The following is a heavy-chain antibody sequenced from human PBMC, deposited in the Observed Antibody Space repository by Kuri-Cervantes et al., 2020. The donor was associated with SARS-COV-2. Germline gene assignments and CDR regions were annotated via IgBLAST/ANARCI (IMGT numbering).Heavy chain of an antibody. CDR1: GYTFTNYD. V-gene: IGHV1-8*01. Sequence: SVNVSCKASGYTFTNYDINWVRQASGQGLEWMGWMNPNSGNTGYAQKFQGRVTMTRNTAISTAYMELSSLRSEDTAGYYCARVGSGSSYEFDYWGQGTRVIVSS. D-gene: IGHD3-10*01. CDR2: MNPNSGNT. J-gene: IGHJ4*02. CDR3: ARVGSGSSYEFDY.